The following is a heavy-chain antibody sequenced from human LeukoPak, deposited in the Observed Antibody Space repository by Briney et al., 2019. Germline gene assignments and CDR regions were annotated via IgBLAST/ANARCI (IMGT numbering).Heavy chain of an antibody. V-gene: IGHV5-51*01. J-gene: IGHJ3*02. CDR1: GYSFTTYW. Sequence: GESLKISCKGSGYSFTTYWIGWARQMPGKGLEWMGIIYSGDSETRYSPSFQGQVTISVDKSISTAYLQWSSLKASDTAMYYCATTLYSGIYGDAFDIWGQGTMVTVSS. D-gene: IGHD1-26*01. CDR2: IYSGDSET. CDR3: ATTLYSGIYGDAFDI.